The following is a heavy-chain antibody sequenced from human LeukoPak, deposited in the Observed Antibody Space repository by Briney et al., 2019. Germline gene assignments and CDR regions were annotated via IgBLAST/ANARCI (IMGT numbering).Heavy chain of an antibody. CDR1: GGSFSGYY. D-gene: IGHD6-13*01. CDR3: ARERAAAGA. CDR2: INHSGST. V-gene: IGHV4-34*01. J-gene: IGHJ5*02. Sequence: SETLSLTCAVYGGSFSGYYWSWIRKPPGKGLEWIGEINHSGSTNYNPSLKSRVTISVDTSKNQFSLKLSSVTAADTAVYYCARERAAAGAWGQGTLVTVSS.